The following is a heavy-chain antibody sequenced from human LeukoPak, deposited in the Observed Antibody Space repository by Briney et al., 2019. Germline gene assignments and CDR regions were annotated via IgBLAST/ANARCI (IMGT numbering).Heavy chain of an antibody. Sequence: ASVKVSCKASGYTFTGYYMHWVRQAPGQGLEWMGWINPNSGGTNYAQKFQGRVTMTRDTSISTAYMELSRLRSDDTAVCYCARDKVPANYYYGMDVWGQGTTVTVSS. D-gene: IGHD2-2*01. J-gene: IGHJ6*02. V-gene: IGHV1-2*02. CDR1: GYTFTGYY. CDR2: INPNSGGT. CDR3: ARDKVPANYYYGMDV.